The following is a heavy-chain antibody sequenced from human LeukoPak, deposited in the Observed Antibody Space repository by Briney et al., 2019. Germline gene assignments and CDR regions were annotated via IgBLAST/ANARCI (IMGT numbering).Heavy chain of an antibody. D-gene: IGHD3-22*01. V-gene: IGHV3-15*01. J-gene: IGHJ4*02. Sequence: GGSLRLSCAASGFTFSNAWMSWVRQAPGKGLEWVGLIKSKADGGKKAYDAPVKGRFTISRDDSTNPLYLQMSSVKTEDTAVYYCITFSMIVVVITDWGQGTLVTVSS. CDR1: GFTFSNAW. CDR3: ITFSMIVVVITD. CDR2: IKSKADGGKK.